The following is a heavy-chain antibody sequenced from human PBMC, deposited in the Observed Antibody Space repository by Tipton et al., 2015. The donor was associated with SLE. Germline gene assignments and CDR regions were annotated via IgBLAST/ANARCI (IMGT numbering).Heavy chain of an antibody. D-gene: IGHD2-15*01. V-gene: IGHV3-73*01. CDR2: IRSKANSYAT. Sequence: SLRLSCAASGFTFSGSAMHWVRQASGKGLEWVGRIRSKANSYATAYAASVKGRFTISRDDSKNTAYLQMNSLKTEDTAVYYCTTENGCSGGSCYDNWFDPWGQGTLVTVSS. CDR1: GFTFSGSA. J-gene: IGHJ5*02. CDR3: TTENGCSGGSCYDNWFDP.